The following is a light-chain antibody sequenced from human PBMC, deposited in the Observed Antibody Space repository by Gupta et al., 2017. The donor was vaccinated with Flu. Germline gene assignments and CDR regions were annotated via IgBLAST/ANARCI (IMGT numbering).Light chain of an antibody. Sequence: DGVMTQSPLSLSVTLGQPASISCRSSQGLVYSDGNTYLHWFQQRPGQTPRRLIHLVSYRDSGVPDRFSGSGSGTDFTLKISRVEAEDVGIYSCMQGAHWPWTFGQGTKVEVK. CDR3: MQGAHWPWT. CDR1: QGLVYSDGNTY. V-gene: IGKV2-30*01. CDR2: LVS. J-gene: IGKJ1*01.